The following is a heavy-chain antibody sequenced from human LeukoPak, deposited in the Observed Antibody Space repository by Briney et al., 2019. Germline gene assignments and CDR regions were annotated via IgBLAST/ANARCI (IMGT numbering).Heavy chain of an antibody. D-gene: IGHD2-21*02. J-gene: IGHJ3*02. V-gene: IGHV4-59*01. CDR1: GVSISSYY. Sequence: PSETLSLTCAVSGVSISSYYWSWLRQPPGKGLKYIGYTHYSGSTNYNPSLKSRVTILLDMSGNQFSLKLSSVTAADTAVYYCASGYCGGACQLGGVDMWGQGTMVTVSS. CDR2: THYSGST. CDR3: ASGYCGGACQLGGVDM.